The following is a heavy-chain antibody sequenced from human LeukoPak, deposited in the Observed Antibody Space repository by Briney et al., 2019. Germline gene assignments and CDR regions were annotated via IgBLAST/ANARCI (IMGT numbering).Heavy chain of an antibody. J-gene: IGHJ4*02. CDR3: ARDGTPRYNWSPSGYFDY. CDR1: GGSIRSYY. CDR2: IYTIAST. Sequence: SETLSLTCTVSGGSIRSYYWSWIRQPPGKGLEWSGRIYTIASTTDTPSLTSRVTMSVDTSKNQFSLKLSSVTAADTAVYYCARDGTPRYNWSPSGYFDYWGQGTLVTVSS. D-gene: IGHD1-20*01. V-gene: IGHV4-4*07.